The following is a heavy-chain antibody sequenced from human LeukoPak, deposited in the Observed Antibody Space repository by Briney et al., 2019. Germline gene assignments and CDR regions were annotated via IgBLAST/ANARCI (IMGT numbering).Heavy chain of an antibody. V-gene: IGHV3-48*01. CDR1: GFNFSAYS. J-gene: IGHJ4*02. Sequence: PGGSLRLSCAASGFNFSAYSMNWVRQAPGKGPEWISYISSRSTTMYYADSVKGRFTISRDNSKNTLYLQMDSLRAEDTAVYYCAKALLRFLEGPLGGSRGQGTRVTVSS. CDR2: ISSRSTTM. CDR3: AKALLRFLEGPLGGS. D-gene: IGHD3-3*01.